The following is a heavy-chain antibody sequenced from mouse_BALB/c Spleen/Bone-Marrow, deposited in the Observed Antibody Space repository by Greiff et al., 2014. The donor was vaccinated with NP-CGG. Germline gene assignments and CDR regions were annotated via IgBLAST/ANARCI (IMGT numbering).Heavy chain of an antibody. V-gene: IGHV1S81*02. J-gene: IGHJ3*01. CDR1: GYTFTSYY. Sequence: QLQQSGAELVKPGASVKLSCKASGYTFTSYYIYWVKQRPGQGLEWIGEINPSNGGTNFNEKFKSKATLTVDKSSSTAYMQLSSLTSEDSAVYYCTREGDSPFAYWGQGTLVTVSA. CDR2: INPSNGGT. CDR3: TREGDSPFAY. D-gene: IGHD2-13*01.